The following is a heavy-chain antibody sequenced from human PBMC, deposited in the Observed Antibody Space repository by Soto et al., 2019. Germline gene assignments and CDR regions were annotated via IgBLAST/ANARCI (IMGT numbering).Heavy chain of an antibody. CDR1: GFTFSSYR. CDR2: ISSSSSYI. CDR3: ARDGAPMVGATNLAY. Sequence: EVQLVESGGGLVKPGGSLRLSCAASGFTFSSYRMNWVRQAPGKGLEWVASISSSSSYIYYADSVTGRFTISRDNAKNSLYLQMNGLRADDTAVYYCARDGAPMVGATNLAYWGKGTLVTVSS. D-gene: IGHD1-26*01. V-gene: IGHV3-21*01. J-gene: IGHJ4*02.